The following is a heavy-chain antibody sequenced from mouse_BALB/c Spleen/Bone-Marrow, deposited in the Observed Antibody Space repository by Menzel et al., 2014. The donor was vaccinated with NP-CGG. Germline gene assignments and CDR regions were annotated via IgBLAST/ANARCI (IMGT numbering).Heavy chain of an antibody. Sequence: EVQGVESGGGLVQPGGSRKLSCAASGFTFNNFGMHWVRQAPEKGLEWVAYISSGSNTIYYADTVKGRFTISRDNPKNTLFLQMTSIRSEDTAKYYCARGGSLPGGFAYWGQGTLVTVSA. J-gene: IGHJ3*01. CDR1: GFTFNNFG. V-gene: IGHV5-17*02. CDR3: ARGGSLPGGFAY. D-gene: IGHD6-2*01. CDR2: ISSGSNTI.